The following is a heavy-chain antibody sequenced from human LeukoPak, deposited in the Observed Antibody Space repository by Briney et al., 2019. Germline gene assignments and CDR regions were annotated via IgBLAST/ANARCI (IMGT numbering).Heavy chain of an antibody. V-gene: IGHV4-31*03. J-gene: IGHJ3*02. CDR3: ARDSPHSHGYDDAFDI. CDR1: GGSISSGGYY. D-gene: IGHD5-18*01. Sequence: SETLSLTCTVSGGSISSGGYYWSWIRQHPGKGLEWIGYIYYSGSTYYNPSLKSRVTISVDASKNQFSLKLSSVTAADTAVYYCARDSPHSHGYDDAFDIWGQGTMVTVSS. CDR2: IYYSGST.